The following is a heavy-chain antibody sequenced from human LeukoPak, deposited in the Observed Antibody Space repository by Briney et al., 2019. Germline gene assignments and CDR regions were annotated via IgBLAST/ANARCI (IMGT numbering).Heavy chain of an antibody. Sequence: PSQTLSLTCTVSGGSISSGSYYWSWIRQPAGKGLEWIGRIYTSGSTNYNPSLKSRVTISVDTSKNQFSLKLSSVTAADTAVYYCARDWYYGSGSYLDYWGQGTLVTVSS. CDR2: IYTSGST. CDR3: ARDWYYGSGSYLDY. J-gene: IGHJ4*02. D-gene: IGHD3-10*01. CDR1: GGSISSGSYY. V-gene: IGHV4-61*02.